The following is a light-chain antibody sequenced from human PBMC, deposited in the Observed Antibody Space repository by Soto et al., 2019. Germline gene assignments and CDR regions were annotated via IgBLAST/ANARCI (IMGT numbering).Light chain of an antibody. CDR1: QSISSW. CDR3: QQYETFPLT. CDR2: KAS. Sequence: DIQMTQSPSTLSASVGDSVTIGCRASQSISSWLAWYQQKPGKAPKLLIYKASILESGVPSRFSGSGSATEFTLTISSLQPEDFASYYCQQYETFPLTFGGGTKVDIK. V-gene: IGKV1-5*03. J-gene: IGKJ4*01.